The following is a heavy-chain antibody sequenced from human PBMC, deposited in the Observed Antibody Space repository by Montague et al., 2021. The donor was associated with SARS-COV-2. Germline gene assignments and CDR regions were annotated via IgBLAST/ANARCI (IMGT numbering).Heavy chain of an antibody. J-gene: IGHJ4*02. CDR2: IYYSGST. D-gene: IGHD6-19*01. Sequence: SETLSLTCTVSGGSISSSSYYWGWIRQPPGKGLEWIGSIYYSGSTYYNPSLKSRVTIPVETSKNQFSLKLSSVTAADTAVYYCARQRRGGLVSTPRFFDYWGQGTLVTVSS. CDR3: ARQRRGGLVSTPRFFDY. CDR1: GGSISSSSYY. V-gene: IGHV4-39*01.